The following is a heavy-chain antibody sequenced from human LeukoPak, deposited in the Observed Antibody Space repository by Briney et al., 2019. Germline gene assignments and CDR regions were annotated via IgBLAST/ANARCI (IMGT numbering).Heavy chain of an antibody. CDR1: GFTVSSNY. D-gene: IGHD6-13*01. V-gene: IGHV3-53*05. CDR2: IYSGGST. J-gene: IGHJ4*02. CDR3: AKDTSTVQLAYYFDY. Sequence: GGSLRLSCAASGFTVSSNYMSWVRQAPGKGLEWVSVIYSGGSTYYADSVKGRFTISGDNSKNSLYLQMNSLRAEDTALYYCAKDTSTVQLAYYFDYWGQGTLVTVSS.